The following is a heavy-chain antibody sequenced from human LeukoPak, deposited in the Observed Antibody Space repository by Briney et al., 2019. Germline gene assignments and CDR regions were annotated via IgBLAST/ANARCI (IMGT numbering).Heavy chain of an antibody. CDR1: GFDFNYYD. CDR2: ISSSSSYI. Sequence: PGGSLRLSCVASGFDFNYYDMNWVRQAPGKGLEWVSSISSSSSYIYFADSTKGRFTISRDNANNSVFLQMSSLRPEDTAVYYCARRGGLSSGRGFDHWGQGTLVNVSS. J-gene: IGHJ4*02. D-gene: IGHD3-16*01. V-gene: IGHV3-21*01. CDR3: ARRGGLSSGRGFDH.